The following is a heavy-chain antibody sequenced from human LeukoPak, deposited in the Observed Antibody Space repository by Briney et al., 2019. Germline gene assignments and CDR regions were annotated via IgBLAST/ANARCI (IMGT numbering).Heavy chain of an antibody. J-gene: IGHJ6*02. CDR2: IYYSGST. Sequence: SETLSLTCTVSGGSISSYYWSWIRQPPGKGLEWIGYIYYSGSTNYNPPLKSRVTISVDTSKNQFSLKLSSVTAADTAVYYCAREGGSFYYYYGMDVWGQGTTVTVSS. V-gene: IGHV4-59*01. CDR3: AREGGSFYYYYGMDV. CDR1: GGSISSYY. D-gene: IGHD1-26*01.